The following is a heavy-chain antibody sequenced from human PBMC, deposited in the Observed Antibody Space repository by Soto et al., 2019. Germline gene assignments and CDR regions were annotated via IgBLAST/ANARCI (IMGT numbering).Heavy chain of an antibody. CDR2: IYYSGST. CDR3: ARALILTGYYIHDAFDI. CDR1: CGSFSSYY. V-gene: IGHV4-59*01. Sequence: SETLSLTCAVYCGSFSSYYWSWIRQPPGKGLEWIGYIYYSGSTNYNPSLKSRVTISVDTSKNQFSLKLSSVTAADTAVYYCARALILTGYYIHDAFDIWGQGTMVTVSS. J-gene: IGHJ3*02. D-gene: IGHD3-9*01.